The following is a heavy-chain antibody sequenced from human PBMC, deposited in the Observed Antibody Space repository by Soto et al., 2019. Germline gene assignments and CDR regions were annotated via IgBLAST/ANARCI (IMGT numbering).Heavy chain of an antibody. J-gene: IGHJ4*02. CDR3: ARDQPGYSYGYGLGY. CDR2: ISSSSSYI. CDR1: GFTFSSYS. D-gene: IGHD5-18*01. Sequence: EVQLVESGGGLVKPGGSPRLSCAASGFTFSSYSMNWVRQAPGKGLEWVSSISSSSSYIYYADSVKGRFTISRDNAKNSLYLQMTSLRAEDTAVYYCARDQPGYSYGYGLGYWGQGTLVTVSS. V-gene: IGHV3-21*01.